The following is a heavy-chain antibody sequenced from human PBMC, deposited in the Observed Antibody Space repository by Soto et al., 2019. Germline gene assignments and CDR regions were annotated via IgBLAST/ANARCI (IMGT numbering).Heavy chain of an antibody. CDR3: ASPIAARPGYYYGMDV. J-gene: IGHJ6*02. D-gene: IGHD6-6*01. CDR2: IIPIFGTA. V-gene: IGHV1-69*01. CDR1: GGTFSSYA. Sequence: QVQLVQSGAEVKKPGSSVKVSCKASGGTFSSYAISWVRQAPGQGLEWKGGIIPIFGTANYAQKFQGRVTITADESTSTAYMELSSLRSEDTAVYYCASPIAARPGYYYGMDVWGQGTTVTVSS.